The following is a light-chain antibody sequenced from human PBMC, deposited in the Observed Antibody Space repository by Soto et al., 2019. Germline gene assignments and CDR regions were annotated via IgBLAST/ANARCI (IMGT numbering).Light chain of an antibody. V-gene: IGKV3-20*01. Sequence: EVVLTQSPGTLSLSPGEGATLSCRASQSVSSSYLAWYQQRPGQAPRLLIYGASNRATGIPDRFSGSGSGTDFTLTISRLEPEDFAVYYCQQYGTSPQTFGQGTKV. J-gene: IGKJ1*01. CDR1: QSVSSSY. CDR2: GAS. CDR3: QQYGTSPQT.